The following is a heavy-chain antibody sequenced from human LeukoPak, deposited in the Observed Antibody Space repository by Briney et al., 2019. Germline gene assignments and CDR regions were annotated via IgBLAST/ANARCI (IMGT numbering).Heavy chain of an antibody. CDR1: GFTFSSYA. CDR2: ISYDGSNK. J-gene: IGHJ4*02. CDR3: AREARTLRLERLYYFDY. Sequence: PGRSLRLSCAASGFTFSSYAMHWVRQAPGKGLEWVAVISYDGSNKYYADSVKGRFTISRDNSKNTLYPQMNSLRAEDTAVYYCAREARTLRLERLYYFDYWGQGTLVTVSS. V-gene: IGHV3-30-3*01. D-gene: IGHD1-1*01.